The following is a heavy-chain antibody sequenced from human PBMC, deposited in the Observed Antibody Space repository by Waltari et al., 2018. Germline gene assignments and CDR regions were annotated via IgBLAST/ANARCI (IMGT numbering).Heavy chain of an antibody. V-gene: IGHV3-53*04. CDR3: AKVYPSPYGDGFFDY. J-gene: IGHJ4*02. D-gene: IGHD4-17*01. Sequence: LQLQASGPGLVKPSATLSLTCTVSGGSISSSSYYWGWIRQPPGKGLEWVSVIYSGGSTYYADSVKGRFTISRDNSKNTLYLQMNSLRAEDTAVYYCAKVYPSPYGDGFFDYWGQGTLVTVSS. CDR1: GGSISSSSYY. CDR2: IYSGGST.